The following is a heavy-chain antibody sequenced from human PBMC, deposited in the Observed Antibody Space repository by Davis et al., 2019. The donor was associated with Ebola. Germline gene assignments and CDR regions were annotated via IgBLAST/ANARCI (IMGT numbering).Heavy chain of an antibody. Sequence: GESLKISCAASGFSFSSYWMHWVRQAPGKGLEWVSAISGSGGSTYYADSVKGRFTISRDNSKNTLYLQMNSLRPEDTAVYYCAKGEVREDIAVAVWEGYYFDYWGQGTLVTVSS. CDR3: AKGEVREDIAVAVWEGYYFDY. J-gene: IGHJ4*02. CDR2: ISGSGGST. V-gene: IGHV3-23*01. CDR1: GFSFSSYW. D-gene: IGHD6-19*01.